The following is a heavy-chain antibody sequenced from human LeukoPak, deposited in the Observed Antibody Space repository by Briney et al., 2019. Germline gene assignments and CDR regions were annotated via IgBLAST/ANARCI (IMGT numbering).Heavy chain of an antibody. J-gene: IGHJ4*02. CDR2: INPNSGGT. D-gene: IGHD3-10*01. Sequence: ASVKVSCKASGYTFTGYYMHWVRQAPGQGLEWMGWINPNSGGTNYAQKFQGRVTMTRDTSISTAYMELSRLRSDDTAVYYCARALWFGKLLPKVYWGQGTLVTVSS. CDR1: GYTFTGYY. CDR3: ARALWFGKLLPKVY. V-gene: IGHV1-2*02.